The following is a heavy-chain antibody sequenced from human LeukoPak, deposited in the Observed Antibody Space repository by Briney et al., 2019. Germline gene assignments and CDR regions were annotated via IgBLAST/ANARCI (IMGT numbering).Heavy chain of an antibody. Sequence: GGSLRLSCAASGFTFSSYAMHWVRQAPGKGLEWVAVISYDGSNKYYADSVKGRFTISRDNSKNTLYLQMNSLRAEDTAVYYCARRRMVRGVIHWFDPWGQGTLVTASS. CDR1: GFTFSSYA. CDR2: ISYDGSNK. V-gene: IGHV3-30*04. D-gene: IGHD3-10*01. CDR3: ARRRMVRGVIHWFDP. J-gene: IGHJ5*02.